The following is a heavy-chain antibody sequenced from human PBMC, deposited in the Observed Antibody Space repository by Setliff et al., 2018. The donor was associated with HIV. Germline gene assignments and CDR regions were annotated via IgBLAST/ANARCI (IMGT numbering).Heavy chain of an antibody. Sequence: ASVKVSCKASGYTLTNYGTSWVRQAPGQGLEWMGWISADNGDTNYPQKLQGRVTMTTDTSTSTAYMELRSLRSDDTAVYYCARVIDYGVLYWSYYMDVWGKGTTVTVSS. V-gene: IGHV1-18*01. CDR2: ISADNGDT. J-gene: IGHJ6*03. D-gene: IGHD4-17*01. CDR1: GYTLTNYG. CDR3: ARVIDYGVLYWSYYMDV.